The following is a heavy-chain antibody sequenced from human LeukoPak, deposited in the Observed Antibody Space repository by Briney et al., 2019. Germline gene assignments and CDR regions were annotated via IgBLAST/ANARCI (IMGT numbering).Heavy chain of an antibody. CDR2: VYYSGYT. J-gene: IGHJ4*02. Sequence: PGGSLRLSCAASGFTFSSYAMSWIRQPPGKGLEWIAYVYYSGYTNHNPSLKSRVTTSVDTSKNQFSLNLSSVTAADTAVYYCARDRRDGYSVYFDYWGQGTLVTVSS. V-gene: IGHV4-59*01. CDR1: GFTFSSYA. CDR3: ARDRRDGYSVYFDY. D-gene: IGHD5-24*01.